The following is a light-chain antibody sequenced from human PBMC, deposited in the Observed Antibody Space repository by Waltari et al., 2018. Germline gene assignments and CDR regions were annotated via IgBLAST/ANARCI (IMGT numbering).Light chain of an antibody. Sequence: DILMTQSPSSVSASVGDAVTITCRANQGITSWLAWYQQKPGKTPNLLIYDGYSLQSGVPSRFSGSGSGTVFSLTISSLQPEDFATYYCQQASSFPITFGQGTRLEIK. J-gene: IGKJ5*01. CDR1: QGITSW. CDR3: QQASSFPIT. CDR2: DGY. V-gene: IGKV1-12*01.